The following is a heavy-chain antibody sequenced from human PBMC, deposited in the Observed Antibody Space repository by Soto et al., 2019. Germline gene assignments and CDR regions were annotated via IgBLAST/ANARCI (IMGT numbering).Heavy chain of an antibody. Sequence: QVQLQQWGAGLLKPSETLSLTCAVYGGSFNDYFWTWIRQPPGKGLEWIGEINHTGRRTMYNPSREGRVSISVDTSTHQFARKLSSVTAADTAVYYRPGGYGYVWGRDDSWGQGTLVTVSS. CDR2: INHTGRRT. V-gene: IGHV4-34*01. CDR3: PGGYGYVWGRDDS. J-gene: IGHJ4*02. D-gene: IGHD3-16*01. CDR1: GGSFNDYF.